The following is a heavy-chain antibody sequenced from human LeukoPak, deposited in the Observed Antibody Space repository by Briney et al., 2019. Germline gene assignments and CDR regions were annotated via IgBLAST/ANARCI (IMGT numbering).Heavy chain of an antibody. CDR1: GFTFSTYA. Sequence: TGGSLRLSCAASGFTFSTYAFHWVRQAPGKGLEWVAIISDDESNQYYADSVKARFTISRDNSKNTLYLQMNNLRSDDTAVYFCARDRALLFDYWGQGTLVTVSS. D-gene: IGHD3-10*01. CDR3: ARDRALLFDY. J-gene: IGHJ4*02. CDR2: ISDDESNQ. V-gene: IGHV3-30*04.